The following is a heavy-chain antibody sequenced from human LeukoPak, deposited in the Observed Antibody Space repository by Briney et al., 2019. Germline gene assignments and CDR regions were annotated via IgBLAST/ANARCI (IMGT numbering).Heavy chain of an antibody. Sequence: GGSLRLSCTVSGFTVSSNSMSWVRQAPGKGLEWVSFIYSDNTHYSDSVKGRFTISRDNAKNSLYLQMNGLRAEDTALYYCAKSPHTAGGSWDYFDYWGQGTLVTVSS. V-gene: IGHV3-53*05. D-gene: IGHD6-13*01. CDR3: AKSPHTAGGSWDYFDY. CDR1: GFTVSSNS. J-gene: IGHJ4*02. CDR2: IYSDNT.